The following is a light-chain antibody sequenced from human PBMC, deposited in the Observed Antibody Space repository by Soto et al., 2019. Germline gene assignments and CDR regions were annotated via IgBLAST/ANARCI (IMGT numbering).Light chain of an antibody. J-gene: IGKJ4*01. CDR1: QSVSISH. Sequence: EIVLTQSPGTLSWSPGESATLSCRASQSVSISHLAWYQQKPGQTPRLLIYGASSRATGIPDRFSGSGSGTDFTLTISRLEPEDFAVYYCQQYGRLPLTFGGGTKVDIK. V-gene: IGKV3-20*01. CDR3: QQYGRLPLT. CDR2: GAS.